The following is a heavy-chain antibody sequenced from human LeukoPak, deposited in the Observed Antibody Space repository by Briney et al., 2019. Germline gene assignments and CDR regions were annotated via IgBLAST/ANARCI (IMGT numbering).Heavy chain of an antibody. V-gene: IGHV3-7*01. CDR1: EFTFSHHW. CDR2: IKQDGSET. CDR3: ARVHLATGGLIDY. Sequence: AGGSLGLSCAASEFTFSHHWMTWVRQAPGKGLELVANIKQDGSETYYVDSVKGRFTISRDNAKNTLYLQMNSLRAEDTAVYYCARVHLATGGLIDYWGQGTLVTVSS. D-gene: IGHD3-16*01. J-gene: IGHJ4*02.